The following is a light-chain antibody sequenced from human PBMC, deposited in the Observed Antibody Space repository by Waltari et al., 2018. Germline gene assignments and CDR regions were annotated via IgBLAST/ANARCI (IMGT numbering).Light chain of an antibody. J-gene: IGKJ2*01. CDR1: QSISSY. Sequence: DIQMTKSPSSLSASVGTRVTITCRASQSISSYLNWYQQKPGKAPQLLLYAASSLKSWVPSRFSGRGSWTDFTLTIRSLQPEDFATYYCQQSYSTPRTFGQGTKLEIK. CDR3: QQSYSTPRT. V-gene: IGKV1-39*01. CDR2: AAS.